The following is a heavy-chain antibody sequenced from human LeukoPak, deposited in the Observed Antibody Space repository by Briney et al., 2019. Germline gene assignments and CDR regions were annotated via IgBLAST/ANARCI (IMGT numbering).Heavy chain of an antibody. CDR2: ISGSGGST. D-gene: IGHD4-17*01. Sequence: PGGSLRLSCAASGFTFSSYAMSWARQAPGKGLERVTAISGSGGSTYYADSVKGRFTISRDNSKNTLYLQMNSLRAEDTAVYYCAKKKPGPYGDYDYWGQGTLVTVSS. J-gene: IGHJ4*02. CDR1: GFTFSSYA. CDR3: AKKKPGPYGDYDY. V-gene: IGHV3-23*01.